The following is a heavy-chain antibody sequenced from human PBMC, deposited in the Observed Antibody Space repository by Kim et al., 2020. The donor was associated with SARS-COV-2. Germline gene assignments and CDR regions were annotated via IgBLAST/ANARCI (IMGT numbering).Heavy chain of an antibody. CDR2: ISWNSGSI. Sequence: GGSLRLSCAASGFTFDDYAMHWVRQAPGKGLEWVSGISWNSGSIGYADSVKGRFTISRDNAKNSLYLQMNSLRAEDTALYYCAKDFGTIFGVVTTFDYWGQGTLVTVSS. V-gene: IGHV3-9*01. D-gene: IGHD3-3*01. J-gene: IGHJ4*02. CDR1: GFTFDDYA. CDR3: AKDFGTIFGVVTTFDY.